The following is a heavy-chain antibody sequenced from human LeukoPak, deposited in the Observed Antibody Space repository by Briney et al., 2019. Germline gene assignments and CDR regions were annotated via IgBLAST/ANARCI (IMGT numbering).Heavy chain of an antibody. V-gene: IGHV3-48*04. J-gene: IGHJ4*02. CDR2: ISSSSSTI. Sequence: GGSLRLSCAASGFTFSSYSMNWVRQAPGEGLEWVSYISSSSSTIYYADSVKGRFTISRDNAKNSLYLQMNSLRAEDTAVYYCARDSGYDFGGFDYWGQGTLVTVSS. CDR3: ARDSGYDFGGFDY. CDR1: GFTFSSYS. D-gene: IGHD5-12*01.